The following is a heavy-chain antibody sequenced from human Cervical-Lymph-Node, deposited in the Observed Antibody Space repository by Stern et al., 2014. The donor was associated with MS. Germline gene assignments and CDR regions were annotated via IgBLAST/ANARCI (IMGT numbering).Heavy chain of an antibody. CDR1: GFTFSTYW. CDR2: LKQAGSEM. J-gene: IGHJ6*02. D-gene: IGHD2-2*01. V-gene: IGHV3-7*01. Sequence: EVQLVESGGGLVQPGGSLRLSCTASGFTFSTYWMTWVRQAPGKGLEWVANLKQAGSEMYYADTGKARYTISRNNGKNSLYLQMNSLRAEDTAVYYCARDPADYCTRTSCVYYYGLDVWGQGTTVTVSS. CDR3: ARDPADYCTRTSCVYYYGLDV.